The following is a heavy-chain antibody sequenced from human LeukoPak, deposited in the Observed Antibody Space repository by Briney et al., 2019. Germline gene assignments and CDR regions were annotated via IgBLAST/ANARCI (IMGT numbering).Heavy chain of an antibody. J-gene: IGHJ4*02. CDR2: INQDGSEK. CDR1: GFTFSNYW. D-gene: IGHD3-22*01. Sequence: PGGSLRLSCAAPGFTFSNYWMSWVRQAPGKGLEWVANINQDGSEKYYVGSVKGRFTVSRYNAKNSVYVQMSSLRAEDTAVYYCARDVEYDSSESEFAYWGQGTLVTVSS. V-gene: IGHV3-7*01. CDR3: ARDVEYDSSESEFAY.